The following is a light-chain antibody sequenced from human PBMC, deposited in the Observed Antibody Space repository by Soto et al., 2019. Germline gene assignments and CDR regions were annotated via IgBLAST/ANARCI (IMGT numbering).Light chain of an antibody. CDR3: AAWDGSLNGVV. CDR1: SSNIGSTT. CDR2: NNN. J-gene: IGLJ3*02. Sequence: QSVLTQPPSASGTPGQRVTIACSGSSSNIGSTTVNWYQQLPGTAPKLLIYNNNQRPSGVPDRFSGSESGTSASLAISGLQSEDEADYYCAAWDGSLNGVVFGGGTKVTVL. V-gene: IGLV1-44*01.